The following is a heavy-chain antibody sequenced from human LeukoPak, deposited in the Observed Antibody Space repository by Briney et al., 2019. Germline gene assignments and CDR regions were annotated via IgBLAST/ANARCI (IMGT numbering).Heavy chain of an antibody. CDR3: ARRNYYGSGSYFFDAFDI. CDR1: GYSFTSYW. J-gene: IGHJ3*02. V-gene: IGHV5-51*01. D-gene: IGHD3-10*01. CDR2: IYPGDSDT. Sequence: GESLKISCKGSGYSFTSYWIGWVRQMPGKGLEWMGIIYPGDSDTRYSPSFQGQVTISADKSISTAYLQWSSLKASDTAMYYCARRNYYGSGSYFFDAFDIWGQGTMVTVS.